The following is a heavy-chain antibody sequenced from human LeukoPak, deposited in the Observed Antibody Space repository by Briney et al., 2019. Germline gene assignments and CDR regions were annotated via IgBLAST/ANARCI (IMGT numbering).Heavy chain of an antibody. CDR1: GFTVSSNY. CDR2: IYSGGST. CDR3: ARDGGGPEQYYYYYYSMDV. D-gene: IGHD1/OR15-1a*01. V-gene: IGHV3-66*01. Sequence: GGSLRLSCAASGFTVSSNYMSWVRQAPGKGLEWVSVIYSGGSTYYADSVKGRFTISRDNSKNTLYLQMNSLRAEDTAVYYCARDGGGPEQYYYYYYSMDVWGQGTTVTVSS. J-gene: IGHJ6*02.